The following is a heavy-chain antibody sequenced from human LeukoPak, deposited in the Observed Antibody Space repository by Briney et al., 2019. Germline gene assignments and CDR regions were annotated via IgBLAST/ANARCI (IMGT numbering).Heavy chain of an antibody. CDR1: GFTFSNYA. J-gene: IGHJ4*02. CDR2: ISVNGGST. Sequence: PGGSLRLSCSASGFTFSNYAMYWVRQAPGKGVEYVSAISVNGGSTYYADSVKGRFTISRDNSKNTLYLQMSSLRAEDTAVYYCVIGIIVDGAFDYWGQGTLVTVSS. CDR3: VIGIIVDGAFDY. D-gene: IGHD3-22*01. V-gene: IGHV3-64D*09.